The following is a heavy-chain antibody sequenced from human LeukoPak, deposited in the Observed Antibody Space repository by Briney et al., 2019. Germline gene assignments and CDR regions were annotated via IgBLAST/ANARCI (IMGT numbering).Heavy chain of an antibody. J-gene: IGHJ3*02. CDR2: INHSGST. Sequence: PSETLSLTCAVYGGSFSGYYWSWIRQPPGKGLEWIGEINHSGSTNYNPSLKSRVTISVDTSKNQFSLKLSSVTAADTAVYYCARGIAASRAFDIWGQGQWSPSLQ. D-gene: IGHD2-15*01. CDR3: ARGIAASRAFDI. CDR1: GGSFSGYY. V-gene: IGHV4-34*01.